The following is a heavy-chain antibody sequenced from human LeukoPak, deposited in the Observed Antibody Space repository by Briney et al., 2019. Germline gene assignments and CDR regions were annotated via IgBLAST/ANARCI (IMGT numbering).Heavy chain of an antibody. Sequence: ASVKVSCKVSGYTLTELSMHWLRQAPGKGLEWMGGFDPEDGETIYAQKFQGRVTMTEDTSTDTTYMELWSLRSDDTAVYYCARDQLGIDWFDPWGQGTLVTVSS. CDR2: FDPEDGET. D-gene: IGHD7-27*01. V-gene: IGHV1-24*01. CDR3: ARDQLGIDWFDP. J-gene: IGHJ5*02. CDR1: GYTLTELS.